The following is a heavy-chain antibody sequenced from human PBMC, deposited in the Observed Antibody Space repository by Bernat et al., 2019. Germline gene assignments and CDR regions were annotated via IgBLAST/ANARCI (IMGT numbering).Heavy chain of an antibody. Sequence: VQLVESGGGVVQPGRSLRLSCAASGFTFSSYGMNWVRQAPGKGLEWVSSISSSSSYIYYADSVKGRFTISRDNAKNSLYLQMNSLRAEDTAVYYCARDGESGAFDIWGQGTMVTVSS. CDR2: ISSSSSYI. CDR1: GFTFSSYG. D-gene: IGHD3-10*01. CDR3: ARDGESGAFDI. V-gene: IGHV3-21*01. J-gene: IGHJ3*02.